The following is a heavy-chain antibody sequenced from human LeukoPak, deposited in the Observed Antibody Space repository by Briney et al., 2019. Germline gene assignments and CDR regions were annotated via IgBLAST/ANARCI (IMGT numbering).Heavy chain of an antibody. V-gene: IGHV4-34*01. CDR2: INHSGST. Sequence: PSETLSLICAVYGGSFSGYYWSWIRQPPGKGLEWIGEINHSGSTNYNPSLKSRVTISVDTSKNQFSLKLSSVTAADTAVYYCARARYREINYAYAGGFYYMDVWGKGTTVTVSS. D-gene: IGHD1-26*01. CDR3: ARARYREINYAYAGGFYYMDV. J-gene: IGHJ6*03. CDR1: GGSFSGYY.